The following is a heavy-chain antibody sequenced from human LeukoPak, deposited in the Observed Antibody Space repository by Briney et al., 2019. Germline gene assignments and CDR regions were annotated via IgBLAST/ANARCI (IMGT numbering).Heavy chain of an antibody. Sequence: SETLSLTCTVSGGSISSYYWNWIRQPPGKGLEWIGYIYYSGSTNYNPSLESRVTISVDTSKNQFSLKLSSVTAADTAVYYCARHGAGDRLGIAAAIDYWGQGTLVTVSS. CDR2: IYYSGST. V-gene: IGHV4-59*08. D-gene: IGHD6-13*01. CDR3: ARHGAGDRLGIAAAIDY. J-gene: IGHJ4*02. CDR1: GGSISSYY.